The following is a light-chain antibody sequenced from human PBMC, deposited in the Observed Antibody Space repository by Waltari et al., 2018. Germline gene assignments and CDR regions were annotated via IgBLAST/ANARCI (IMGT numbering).Light chain of an antibody. J-gene: IGKJ5*01. CDR2: DAS. CDR3: QQRSNWPPAIT. CDR1: QSVSNY. Sequence: EIVLTQSPATLSLSPGERATLPCRASQSVSNYLAWYQKKPGQAPRFLIYDASKRATGIPARFSGSGSGTDFTLTISSLEAEDLAVYYCQQRSNWPPAITFGQGTRLEIK. V-gene: IGKV3-11*01.